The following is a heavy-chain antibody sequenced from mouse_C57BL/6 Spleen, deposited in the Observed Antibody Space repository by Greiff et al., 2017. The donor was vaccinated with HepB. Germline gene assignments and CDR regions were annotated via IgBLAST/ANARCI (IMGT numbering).Heavy chain of an antibody. CDR2: TDPSDSYT. CDR3: ARGGQLRLPFAY. J-gene: IGHJ3*01. D-gene: IGHD3-2*02. Sequence: QVQLQQPGAELVKPGASVKLSCKASGYTFTSYWMQWVKQRPGQGLEWIGETDPSDSYTNYNQKFKGKATLTVDTSSSTAYMQLSSLTSEDSAVYYCARGGQLRLPFAYWGQGTLVTVSA. CDR1: GYTFTSYW. V-gene: IGHV1-50*01.